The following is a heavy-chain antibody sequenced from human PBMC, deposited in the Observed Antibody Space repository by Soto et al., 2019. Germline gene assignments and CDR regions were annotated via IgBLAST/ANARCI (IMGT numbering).Heavy chain of an antibody. Sequence: EEQLLESGGGLVQPGGSLRLSCAASGFTFSSYVMSWVRQAPGKGLEWVSTISDNGGRTDYADSVKGRFTISRDNSKNMLYLQMSSLRAEDTAVYYCANQMSVRQQLGYYDSWGQGTLVTVSS. J-gene: IGHJ4*02. V-gene: IGHV3-23*01. CDR1: GFTFSSYV. CDR3: ANQMSVRQQLGYYDS. CDR2: ISDNGGRT. D-gene: IGHD6-13*01.